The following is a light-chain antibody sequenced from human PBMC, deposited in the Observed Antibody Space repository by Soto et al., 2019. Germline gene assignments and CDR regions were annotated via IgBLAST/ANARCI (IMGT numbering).Light chain of an antibody. CDR2: KVS. CDR3: LQATHWPWT. V-gene: IGKV2-30*01. Sequence: DVVMTQSPLSLSVTLGQSASISCRSTQSLLYSDGDTYLNWYHQRPGQSPRRLIHKVSKRASGVPDRISGSGSGKDFTLEISRVEAEDVGTYYFLQATHWPWTFGQGTKVDI. CDR1: QSLLYSDGDTY. J-gene: IGKJ1*01.